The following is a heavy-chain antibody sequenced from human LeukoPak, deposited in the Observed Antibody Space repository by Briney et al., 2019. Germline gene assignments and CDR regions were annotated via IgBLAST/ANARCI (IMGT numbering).Heavy chain of an antibody. Sequence: ASVKVSCKASGYTFTSYGISWVRQAPGQGLEWMGWISAYNGNTNYAQKLQGRVTMTTDTSTSTAYMELSRLRSDDTAVYYCARDKPGYYGSGDYMDVWGKGTTVTISS. CDR1: GYTFTSYG. J-gene: IGHJ6*03. CDR2: ISAYNGNT. CDR3: ARDKPGYYGSGDYMDV. V-gene: IGHV1-18*01. D-gene: IGHD3-10*01.